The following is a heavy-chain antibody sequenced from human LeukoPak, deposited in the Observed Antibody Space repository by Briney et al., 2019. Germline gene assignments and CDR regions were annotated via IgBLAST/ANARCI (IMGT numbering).Heavy chain of an antibody. V-gene: IGHV1-2*02. Sequence: GASVKVSCKASGYTFTCYYMHWVRQAPGQGLEWMGWINPNSGGTNYAQKFQGRVTMTRDTSISTAYMELSRLRSDDTAVYYCASLMDCSSTSCYPPDDYYFDYWGQGTLVTVSS. CDR1: GYTFTCYY. CDR3: ASLMDCSSTSCYPPDDYYFDY. D-gene: IGHD2-2*01. CDR2: INPNSGGT. J-gene: IGHJ4*02.